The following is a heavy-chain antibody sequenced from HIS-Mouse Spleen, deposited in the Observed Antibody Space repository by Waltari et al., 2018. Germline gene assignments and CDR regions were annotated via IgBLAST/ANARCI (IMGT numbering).Heavy chain of an antibody. D-gene: IGHD6-19*01. V-gene: IGHV3-30*18. CDR1: GFLFRRYG. Sequence: QVQLVEPGGGVVHPGRSLRLACAASGFLFRRYGMPWVRQAPGKGLEWVAVISYDGSNKYYADSVKGRFTISRDNSKNTLYLQMNSLRAEDTAVYYCAKEDGSGWGRLGYWGQGTLVTVSS. CDR3: AKEDGSGWGRLGY. CDR2: ISYDGSNK. J-gene: IGHJ4*02.